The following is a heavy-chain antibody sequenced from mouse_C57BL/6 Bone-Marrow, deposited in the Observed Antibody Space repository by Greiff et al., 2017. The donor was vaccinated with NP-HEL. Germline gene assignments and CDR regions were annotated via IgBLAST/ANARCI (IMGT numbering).Heavy chain of an antibody. CDR1: GFSFTSYG. D-gene: IGHD2-3*01. Sequence: QVQLKESGPGLVQPSQSLSITCTVSGFSFTSYGVHWVRQSPGKGLEWLGVIWRGGSTDYNAAFMSRLSITKDNSKSQVFFKMNSLQADDTAIYCGADSDGYYVFRFAYWGQGTPVTVSA. CDR2: IWRGGST. V-gene: IGHV2-5*01. CDR3: ADSDGYYVFRFAY. J-gene: IGHJ3*01.